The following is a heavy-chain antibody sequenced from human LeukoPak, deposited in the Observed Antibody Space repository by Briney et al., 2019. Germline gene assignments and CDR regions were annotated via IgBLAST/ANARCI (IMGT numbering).Heavy chain of an antibody. CDR3: ARGPNSNWSGLDF. V-gene: IGHV3-74*01. Sequence: GGSLRLSCTASGFSFSGHWMHWARQLPGKGLVWVLRISPAGSTTSYADSVKGRFTVSRDNAKNTLYLQVNNLRAEDTAVYYCARGPNSNWSGLDFWGQGTLLTVSS. J-gene: IGHJ4*02. D-gene: IGHD6-6*01. CDR1: GFSFSGHW. CDR2: ISPAGSTT.